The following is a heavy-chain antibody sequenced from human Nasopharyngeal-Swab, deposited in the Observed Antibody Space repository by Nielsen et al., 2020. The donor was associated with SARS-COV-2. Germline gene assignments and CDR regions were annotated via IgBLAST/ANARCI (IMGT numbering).Heavy chain of an antibody. D-gene: IGHD4-17*01. CDR3: ATGDPTVTTSNWFDP. CDR2: FDPEDGET. Sequence: ASVKVPCKVSGYTLTELSMHWVRQAPGKGLEWMGGFDPEDGETIYAQKFQGRVTMTEDTSTDTAYMELSSLRSEDTAVYYCATGDPTVTTSNWFDPWGQGTLVT. CDR1: GYTLTELS. V-gene: IGHV1-24*01. J-gene: IGHJ5*02.